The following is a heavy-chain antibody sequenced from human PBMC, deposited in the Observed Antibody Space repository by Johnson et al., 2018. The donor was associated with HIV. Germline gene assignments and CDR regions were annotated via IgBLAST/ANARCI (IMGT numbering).Heavy chain of an antibody. CDR2: INWNGGST. J-gene: IGHJ3*01. Sequence: VQLVESGGGVVRPGGSLRLSCAASGFSFDDYDMSWVRQPPGKGLEWVSGINWNGGSTGYADSMKGRFTISRDNAKKYLYLQMNSLRAEDTAFYYCVRSGGLWSYSLDVWGQGTMVSVSS. CDR1: GFSFDDYD. D-gene: IGHD3-10*01. CDR3: VRSGGLWSYSLDV. V-gene: IGHV3-20*04.